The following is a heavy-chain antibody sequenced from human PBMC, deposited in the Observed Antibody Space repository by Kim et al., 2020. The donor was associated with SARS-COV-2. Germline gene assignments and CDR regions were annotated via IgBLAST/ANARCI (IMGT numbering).Heavy chain of an antibody. CDR2: INHSGST. D-gene: IGHD6-6*01. CDR3: ARAGRRPGGSSSFWFDP. Sequence: SETLSLTCAVYGGSFSGYYWSWIRQPPGKGLEWIGEINHSGSTNYNPSLKSRVTISVDTSKNQFSLKLSSVTAADTAVYYCARAGRRPGGSSSFWFDPWGQGTLVTVSS. V-gene: IGHV4-34*01. CDR1: GGSFSGYY. J-gene: IGHJ5*02.